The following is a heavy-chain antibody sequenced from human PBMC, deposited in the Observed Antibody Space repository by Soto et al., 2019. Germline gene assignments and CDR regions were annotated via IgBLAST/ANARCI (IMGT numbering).Heavy chain of an antibody. D-gene: IGHD3-3*01. CDR3: ARDLKRITIFGVVPNYYYGMDV. Sequence: ASVKVSCKASGYTFTGYYMHWVRRAPGQGLEWMGWINPNSGGTNYAQKFQGWVTMTRDTSISTAYMELSRLRSDDTAVYYCARDLKRITIFGVVPNYYYGMDVWGQGTTVTVS. J-gene: IGHJ6*02. CDR1: GYTFTGYY. CDR2: INPNSGGT. V-gene: IGHV1-2*04.